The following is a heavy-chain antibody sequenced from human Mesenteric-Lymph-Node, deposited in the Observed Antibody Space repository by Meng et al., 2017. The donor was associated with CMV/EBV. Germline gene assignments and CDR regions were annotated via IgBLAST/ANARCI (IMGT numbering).Heavy chain of an antibody. CDR1: GDSVSTNSAA. J-gene: IGHJ4*02. V-gene: IGHV6-1*01. Sequence: LRLSCVISGDSVSTNSAAWNWIRQSPSGGLEWLGRTYYRSKWFNDYAVSVKSRIVINTDTSKNQFSLQLNPVTPEDTAVYFCAREYSSTFDQWGQGALVTVSS. CDR3: AREYSSTFDQ. D-gene: IGHD6-13*01. CDR2: TYYRSKWFN.